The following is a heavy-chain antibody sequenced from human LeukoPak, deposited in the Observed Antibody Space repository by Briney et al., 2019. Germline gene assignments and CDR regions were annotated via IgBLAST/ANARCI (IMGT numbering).Heavy chain of an antibody. CDR1: GFTFSSYG. D-gene: IGHD6-13*01. CDR2: IWYDGSNK. Sequence: GGSLRLSCAASGFTFSSYGMHWVRQAPGKGLEWVALIWYDGSNKYYADSVKGRFTISRDNSKNTLYLQMHSLRAEDTAVYYCARDFVAAPTVWGQGTTVTVSS. CDR3: ARDFVAAPTV. V-gene: IGHV3-33*08. J-gene: IGHJ6*02.